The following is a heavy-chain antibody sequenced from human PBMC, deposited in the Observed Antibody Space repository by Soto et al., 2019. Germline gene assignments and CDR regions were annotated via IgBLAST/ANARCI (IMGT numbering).Heavy chain of an antibody. CDR1: GFTFSSYG. V-gene: IGHV3-30*18. J-gene: IGHJ4*02. D-gene: IGHD4-17*01. Sequence: QVQLVESGGGVVQPGRSLRLSCAASGFTFSSYGMHWVRQAPGKGLEWVAVISYDGSNKYYADSVKGRFTISRDNSKNTLYLQMNSXRAEDTAVYYCAKGTNWGQGTLVTVSS. CDR2: ISYDGSNK. CDR3: AKGTN.